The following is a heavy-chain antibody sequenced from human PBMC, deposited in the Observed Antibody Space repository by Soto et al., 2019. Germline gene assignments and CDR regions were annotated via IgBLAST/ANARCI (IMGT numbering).Heavy chain of an antibody. CDR1: GGSISSGGYC. Sequence: PSETLSLTCAASGGSISSGGYCWSWIRQPPGKGLEWIGYIYHSGSTYYKSSLKSRVTISVDRSKNQFSLKLSSVTAADTAVYYCARGYCSSTSCYSDAFDIWGQGTMVTVSS. D-gene: IGHD2-2*02. CDR3: ARGYCSSTSCYSDAFDI. V-gene: IGHV4-30-2*01. CDR2: IYHSGST. J-gene: IGHJ3*02.